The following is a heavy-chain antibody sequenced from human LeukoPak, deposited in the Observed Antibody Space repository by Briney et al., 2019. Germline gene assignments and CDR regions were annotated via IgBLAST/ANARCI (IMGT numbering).Heavy chain of an antibody. D-gene: IGHD6-19*01. J-gene: IGHJ4*02. V-gene: IGHV4-59*08. CDR1: GGSISTFY. Sequence: SETLSLTCTVSGGSISTFYWSWIRQPPGKGLEWIGYIYYSGITNYNPSLKSRVTISVDTSKNQFSLKLSSVTAADTAVYYCARQGSGGRAALDYLGQGTLVTVSS. CDR2: IYYSGIT. CDR3: ARQGSGGRAALDY.